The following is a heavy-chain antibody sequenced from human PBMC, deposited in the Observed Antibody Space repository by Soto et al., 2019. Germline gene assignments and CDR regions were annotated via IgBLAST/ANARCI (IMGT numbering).Heavy chain of an antibody. CDR1: GYTFTSYY. V-gene: IGHV1-46*01. CDR2: INPSGGST. D-gene: IGHD1-26*01. J-gene: IGHJ4*02. Sequence: ASVKVSCKASGYTFTSYYMHWVRQAPGQGLEWMGIINPSGGSTSYAQKFQGRVTMTRDTSTSTVYMELSSLRSEDTAVYYCARDQTTGWELGEGLAYWGQGTLVTVSS. CDR3: ARDQTTGWELGEGLAY.